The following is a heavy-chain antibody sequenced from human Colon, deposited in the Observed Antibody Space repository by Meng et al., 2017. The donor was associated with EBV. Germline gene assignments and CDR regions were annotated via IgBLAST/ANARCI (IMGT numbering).Heavy chain of an antibody. V-gene: IGHV4-34*02. CDR1: GGSFSGNF. Sequence: VHRPQWGAGLLKPSETLSLTCAVFGGSFSGNFWTWIRQSPGEGLEWIGEIHHSGSTKYNPSLKNRVSISLDTSKKQFSLQLTSVTAADTAVYFCARDPAQEDFDTSGYMYDSWGPGTLVTVSS. D-gene: IGHD3-22*01. J-gene: IGHJ5*01. CDR3: ARDPAQEDFDTSGYMYDS. CDR2: IHHSGST.